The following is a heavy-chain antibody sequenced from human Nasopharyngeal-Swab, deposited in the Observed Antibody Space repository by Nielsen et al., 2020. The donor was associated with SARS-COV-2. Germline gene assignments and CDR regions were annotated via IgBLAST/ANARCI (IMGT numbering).Heavy chain of an antibody. CDR2: IYYSGST. CDR3: ARDSTPVYYYYYMDV. V-gene: IGHV4-59*01. CDR1: GGSISSYY. Sequence: SETLSLTCTVSGGSISSYYWSWIRQPPGKGLEWIGYIYYSGSTNYNPSLKSRVTISVDTSKNQFSLKLSSVTAADTAVYYCARDSTPVYYYYYMDVWGKGTTVTSP. J-gene: IGHJ6*03. D-gene: IGHD2-15*01.